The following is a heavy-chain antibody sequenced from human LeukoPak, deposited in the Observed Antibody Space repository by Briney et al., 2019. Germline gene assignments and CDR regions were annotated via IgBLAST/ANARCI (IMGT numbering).Heavy chain of an antibody. D-gene: IGHD4-23*01. V-gene: IGHV1-18*01. J-gene: IGHJ3*02. CDR2: ISAYNGNT. Sequence: ASVKVSCKASGYTFTSYGISWVRQAPGQGLEWMGWISAYNGNTNYAQKLQGRVTMTTDTSTSTAYMELRSLRSNDTAVYYCVRGQDMDGNWHDAFDIWGQGTMVTVSS. CDR1: GYTFTSYG. CDR3: VRGQDMDGNWHDAFDI.